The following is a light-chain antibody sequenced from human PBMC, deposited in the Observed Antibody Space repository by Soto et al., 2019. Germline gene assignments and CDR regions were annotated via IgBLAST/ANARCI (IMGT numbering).Light chain of an antibody. CDR1: QSVSSN. CDR2: GAS. CDR3: QQYNTWPLYT. V-gene: IGKV3-15*01. J-gene: IGKJ2*01. Sequence: EIVMTQSPATLSVSPGARATLSCRASQSVSSNLPWYQQKPGQAPRLLIYGASTRATGIPARFSGSGSGTEFTLTISSLPSEDFAVYYCQQYNTWPLYTFGQGTKLEIK.